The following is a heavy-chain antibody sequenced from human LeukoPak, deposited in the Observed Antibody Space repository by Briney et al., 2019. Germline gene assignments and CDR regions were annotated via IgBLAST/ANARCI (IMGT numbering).Heavy chain of an antibody. CDR3: ARDKGRVATPVLDAFDI. CDR2: INSDGSST. D-gene: IGHD5-12*01. J-gene: IGHJ3*02. V-gene: IGHV3-74*01. Sequence: LPWGSLRLSCAASGFTFSSYWMHWVRPAPGKGLVWVSRINSDGSSTSYADSVKGRFTISRDNAKNSLYLQMNSLRAEDTALYYCARDKGRVATPVLDAFDIWGQGTMVTVSS. CDR1: GFTFSSYW.